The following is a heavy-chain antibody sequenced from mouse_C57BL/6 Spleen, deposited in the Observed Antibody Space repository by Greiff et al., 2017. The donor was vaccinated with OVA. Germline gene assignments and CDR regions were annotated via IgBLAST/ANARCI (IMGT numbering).Heavy chain of an antibody. V-gene: IGHV1-59*01. Sequence: QVQLQQPGAELVRPGTSVKLSCKASGYTFTSYWMHWVKQRPGQGLEWIGVIDPSDSYTNYNQKFKGKATLTVDTSSSTAYMQLSSLTSEDSAVYYCARLAAQATDWAYWGQGTLVTVSA. CDR2: IDPSDSYT. CDR1: GYTFTSYW. CDR3: ARLAAQATDWAY. J-gene: IGHJ3*01. D-gene: IGHD3-2*02.